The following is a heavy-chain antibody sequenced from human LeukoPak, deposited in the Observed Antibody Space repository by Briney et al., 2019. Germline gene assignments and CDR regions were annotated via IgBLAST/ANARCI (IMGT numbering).Heavy chain of an antibody. V-gene: IGHV1-58*01. CDR2: IVVGSGNT. D-gene: IGHD3-22*01. CDR1: GFTFTSSA. Sequence: SVKVSCKASGFTFTSSAVQWVRQARGQRLEWIGWIVVGSGNTNYALKFQERVTITRDMSTSTAYMELSSLRSEDTAVYYCARGYLYFYDSKADYWGQGTLVTVSS. J-gene: IGHJ4*02. CDR3: ARGYLYFYDSKADY.